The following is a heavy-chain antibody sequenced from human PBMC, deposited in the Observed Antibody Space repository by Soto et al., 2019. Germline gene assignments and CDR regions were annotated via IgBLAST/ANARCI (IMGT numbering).Heavy chain of an antibody. CDR2: IYYSGST. CDR3: ARAPRLDYYDSCGPPDGFDP. V-gene: IGHV4-61*01. Sequence: SETLSLTCTVSGGSVSSGSYYWSWIRQPPGKGLEWIGYIYYSGSTNYNPSLKSRVTISVDTSKNQFSLKLSSVTAADTAVYYWARAPRLDYYDSCGPPDGFDPWGQGTLFTVSS. CDR1: GGSVSSGSYY. J-gene: IGHJ5*02. D-gene: IGHD3-22*01.